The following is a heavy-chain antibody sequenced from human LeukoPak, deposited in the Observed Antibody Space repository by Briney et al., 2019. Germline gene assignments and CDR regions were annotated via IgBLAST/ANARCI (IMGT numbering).Heavy chain of an antibody. J-gene: IGHJ5*02. CDR1: GYSFTSYW. Sequence: GESLKISCKGSGYSFTSYWIGWVRQMPGKGLGWMGIIYPGDSDTRYSPSFQGQVTISADKSISTAYLQWSSLKASDTAMYYCASQPSDCSGGSCYSGWFDPWGQGTLVTVSS. D-gene: IGHD2-15*01. CDR3: ASQPSDCSGGSCYSGWFDP. V-gene: IGHV5-51*01. CDR2: IYPGDSDT.